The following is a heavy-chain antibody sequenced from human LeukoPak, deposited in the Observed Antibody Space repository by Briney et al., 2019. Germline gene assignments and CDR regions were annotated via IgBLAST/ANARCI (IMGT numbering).Heavy chain of an antibody. J-gene: IGHJ4*02. CDR1: GFTFSTYG. D-gene: IGHD6-13*01. CDR3: ARERRTAAAVPDY. CDR2: LRYDGSNK. Sequence: GGSLRLSCVASGFTFSTYGMHWVRQAPGKGLEWVAFLRYDGSNKYYADSVKGRFTISRDNSKNTLYLQMNSLRAEDTAVYYCARERRTAAAVPDYWGQGTPVTVSS. V-gene: IGHV3-30*02.